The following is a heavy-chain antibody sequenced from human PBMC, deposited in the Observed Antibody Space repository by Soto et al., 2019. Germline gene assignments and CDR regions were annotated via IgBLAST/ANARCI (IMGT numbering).Heavy chain of an antibody. CDR2: IWYDASNK. CDR3: ASDQWERAVVLTAPDY. V-gene: IGHV3-33*01. CDR1: GFTFSSYG. D-gene: IGHD1-26*01. J-gene: IGHJ4*02. Sequence: QVQLVESGGNVVQPGRSLRLSCAASGFTFSSYGIHWVRQGPGTGLEWVAVIWYDASNKYYADSVKGRFTISRDISKNTLYLQMNSMRVDDTALYYCASDQWERAVVLTAPDYWGQGTLGTVAP.